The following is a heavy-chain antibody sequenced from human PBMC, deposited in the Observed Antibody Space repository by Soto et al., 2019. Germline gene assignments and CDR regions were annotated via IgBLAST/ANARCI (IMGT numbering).Heavy chain of an antibody. CDR2: IKQDGSEK. CDR3: ARDSRMGPVLRFLEWSHKNYYYGMDV. Sequence: EVQLVESGGGLVQPGGSLRLSCAASGFTFSSYWMSWVRQAPGKGLEWVANIKQDGSEKYYVDSVKGRFTISRDNAKNSLYLQMNSLRAEDTAVYYCARDSRMGPVLRFLEWSHKNYYYGMDVWGQGTTVTVSS. CDR1: GFTFSSYW. J-gene: IGHJ6*02. V-gene: IGHV3-7*01. D-gene: IGHD3-3*01.